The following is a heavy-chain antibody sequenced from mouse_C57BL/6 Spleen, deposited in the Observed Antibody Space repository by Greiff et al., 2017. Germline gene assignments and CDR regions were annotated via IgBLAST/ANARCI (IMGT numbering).Heavy chain of an antibody. V-gene: IGHV14-4*01. J-gene: IGHJ1*03. CDR2: IDPENGDT. Sequence: EVQVVESGAELVRPGASVKLSCTASGFNIKDDYMHWVKQRPEQGLEWIGWIDPENGDTEYASKFQGKATITADTSSNTAYLQLSSLTSEDTAVYYCTPIRGWYFDVWGTGTTVTVSS. CDR3: TPIRGWYFDV. CDR1: GFNIKDDY.